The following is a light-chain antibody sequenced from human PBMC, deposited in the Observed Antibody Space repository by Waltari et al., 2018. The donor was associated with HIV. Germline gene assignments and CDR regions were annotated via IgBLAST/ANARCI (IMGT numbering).Light chain of an antibody. CDR1: QTITRR. CDR3: QQYDLWPRT. V-gene: IGKV3-15*01. Sequence: EILMTQSPATLSVSPGERATLSCRASQTITRRLVWYQQKPGQAPRLLIYGASTRATGVPARFSGTGSGTEFTLTISSLQSEDFAVYYCQQYDLWPRTFGQGTKVEIK. J-gene: IGKJ1*01. CDR2: GAS.